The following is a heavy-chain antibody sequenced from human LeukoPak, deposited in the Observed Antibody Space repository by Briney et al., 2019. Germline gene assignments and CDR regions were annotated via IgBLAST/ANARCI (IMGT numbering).Heavy chain of an antibody. J-gene: IGHJ4*02. CDR2: ISGSGGST. CDR1: GFTFSSYA. D-gene: IGHD4-17*01. CDR3: AKSPMTTVTTYFDY. Sequence: GGSLRLSCAASGFTFSSYAMSWVRQAPGKGLEWVSAISGSGGSTYYSDSVKGRFTISRDNSKNTLYLQMNKLRAEDTAVYYCAKSPMTTVTTYFDYWGQGTLVTVSS. V-gene: IGHV3-23*01.